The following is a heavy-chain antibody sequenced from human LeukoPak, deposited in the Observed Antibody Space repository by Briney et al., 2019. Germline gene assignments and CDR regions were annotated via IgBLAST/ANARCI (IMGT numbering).Heavy chain of an antibody. CDR2: ISSSSSYI. Sequence: NPGGSLRLSCAASGFTFSSYSMNWVRQAPGKGLEWVSSISSSSSYIYYADSVKGRFTISRDNAKNSLYLQMNSLRAEDTAVYYCARLGTTALNAFDIWGQGTMVTVSS. V-gene: IGHV3-21*01. D-gene: IGHD4-11*01. J-gene: IGHJ3*02. CDR3: ARLGTTALNAFDI. CDR1: GFTFSSYS.